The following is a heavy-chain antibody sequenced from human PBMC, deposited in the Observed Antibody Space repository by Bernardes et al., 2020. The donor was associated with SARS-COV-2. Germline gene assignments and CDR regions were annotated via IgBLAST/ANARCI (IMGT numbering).Heavy chain of an antibody. CDR3: ARRLQYYFDY. V-gene: IGHV4-39*01. J-gene: IGHJ4*01. CDR2: IYYSGIT. Sequence: SETLSLTCTVSGGSISSSSYYWGWIRQPPGKGLDWIGNIYYSGITYYNPSLKSRVTMSIDTSKNQFSLKLSSVTAADTAVYYCARRLQYYFDYWGHGTLVTGSS. CDR1: GGSISSSSYY.